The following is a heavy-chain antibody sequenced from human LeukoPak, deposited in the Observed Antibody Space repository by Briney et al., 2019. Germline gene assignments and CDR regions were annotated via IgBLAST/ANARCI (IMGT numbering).Heavy chain of an antibody. CDR3: ARVITGATYYYDSSGSSYYFDY. CDR2: INPNSSGT. J-gene: IGHJ4*02. D-gene: IGHD3-22*01. CDR1: GYTFTVYC. Sequence: ASVKLSCKSSGYTFTVYCMHWVRQAPGQGLGWMGWINPNSSGTNYAQKFQGRVTMTRDTSISTAYMELSRLRSDDTAVYYCARVITGATYYYDSSGSSYYFDYWGQGTLVTVSS. V-gene: IGHV1-2*02.